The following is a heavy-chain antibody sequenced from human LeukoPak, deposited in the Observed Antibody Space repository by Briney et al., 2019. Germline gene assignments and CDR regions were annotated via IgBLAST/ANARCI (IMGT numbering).Heavy chain of an antibody. CDR3: ARRPIKYYYYGMDV. CDR2: ISYDGSNK. J-gene: IGHJ6*02. V-gene: IGHV3-30*03. Sequence: PGGSLRLSCAASGFTFSSYGMHWVRQAPGKGLEWVTVISYDGSNKYYADSVKGRFTISRDNSKTTLYLQMNSLRAEDTAVYYCARRPIKYYYYGMDVWGQGTTVTVSS. CDR1: GFTFSSYG.